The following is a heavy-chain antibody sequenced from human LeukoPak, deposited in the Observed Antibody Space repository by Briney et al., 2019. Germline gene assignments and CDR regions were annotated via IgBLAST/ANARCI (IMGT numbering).Heavy chain of an antibody. J-gene: IGHJ5*02. CDR1: GYTSTSYA. CDR2: INAGNGNT. D-gene: IGHD6-13*01. V-gene: IGHV1-3*01. CDR3: ARESSSWYESPFDP. Sequence: GASVKVSCKASGYTSTSYAMHWVRQAPGQRLEWMGWINAGNGNTKYSQKFQGRVTITRDTSASTAYMELSSLRSEDTAVYYCARESSSWYESPFDPWGQGTLVTVSS.